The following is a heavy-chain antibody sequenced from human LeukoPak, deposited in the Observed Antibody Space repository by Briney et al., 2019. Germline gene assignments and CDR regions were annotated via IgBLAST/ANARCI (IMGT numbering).Heavy chain of an antibody. D-gene: IGHD1-26*01. CDR1: GFSLSSGGVG. J-gene: IGHJ3*02. V-gene: IGHV2-5*01. CDR3: AHRHRGIASDI. Sequence: ESGPTLVKPTQTLRLTCTFSGFSLSSGGVGVGWIRQSPGKALEWLGVIYENDEKLYSSSLQNRLSITKDTSKNQVVLTMANMAPVDTATYYCAHRHRGIASDIWGQGTMVTVSS. CDR2: IYENDEK.